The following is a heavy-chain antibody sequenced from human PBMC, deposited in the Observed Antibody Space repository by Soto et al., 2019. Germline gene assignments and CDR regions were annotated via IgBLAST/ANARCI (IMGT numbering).Heavy chain of an antibody. Sequence: QVQLVESGGGLVKPGGSLRLSCAASGFTFSDYYMSWLRQAPGKGLEWVSYIGSSNSYTNYADSVKGRFTISRDNAKNSLYLQMNSLGAEDTAVYYCARSAMIVVGASEYWGQGTLVTVSS. CDR3: ARSAMIVVGASEY. CDR1: GFTFSDYY. CDR2: IGSSNSYT. D-gene: IGHD3-22*01. V-gene: IGHV3-11*06. J-gene: IGHJ4*02.